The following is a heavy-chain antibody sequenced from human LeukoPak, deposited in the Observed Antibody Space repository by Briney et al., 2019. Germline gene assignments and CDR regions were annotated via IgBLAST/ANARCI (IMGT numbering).Heavy chain of an antibody. CDR2: ISGSGGST. J-gene: IGHJ6*02. V-gene: IGHV3-23*01. CDR3: AATMIVVVTSYYGMDV. CDR1: GFTFSSYA. D-gene: IGHD3-22*01. Sequence: GGSLRLSCAASGFTFSSYAMSWVRQAPGKGLEWVSAISGSGGSTYYADSVKGRFTISRDNSKNTLHLQMNSLRAEDTAVYYCAATMIVVVTSYYGMDVWGQGTTVTVSS.